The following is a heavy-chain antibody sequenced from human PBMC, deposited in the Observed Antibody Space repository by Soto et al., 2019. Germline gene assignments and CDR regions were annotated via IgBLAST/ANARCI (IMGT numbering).Heavy chain of an antibody. Sequence: GGSLRLSCAASGFTFSTYAITWVRQAPGKGLEWVSSISGSGGSTYYADSVKGRFTISRDSAKNTVYLQMDSLRAEDTAVYYCAKDKGTSWYRASDIWGQGTMVTVS. V-gene: IGHV3-23*01. J-gene: IGHJ3*02. D-gene: IGHD2-2*02. CDR1: GFTFSTYA. CDR2: ISGSGGST. CDR3: AKDKGTSWYRASDI.